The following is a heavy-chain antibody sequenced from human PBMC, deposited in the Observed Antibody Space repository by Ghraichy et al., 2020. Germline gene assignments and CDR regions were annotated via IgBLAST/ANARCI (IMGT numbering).Heavy chain of an antibody. CDR1: GGSVSSGGYY. V-gene: IGHV4-31*03. D-gene: IGHD3-10*01. Sequence: SETLSLTCTVSGGSVSSGGYYWSWIRQHPGKGLEWIRHIFYSGSTYYNPSLKSRVTISVDTSKDQFSLELSSVTAADTAVYYCARVPIMVRGVYDHWGQGILVTVSS. CDR2: IFYSGST. CDR3: ARVPIMVRGVYDH. J-gene: IGHJ4*02.